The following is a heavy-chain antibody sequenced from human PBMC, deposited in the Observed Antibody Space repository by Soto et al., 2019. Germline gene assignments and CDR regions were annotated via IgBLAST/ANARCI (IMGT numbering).Heavy chain of an antibody. J-gene: IGHJ4*02. V-gene: IGHV3-7*01. CDR1: GFTFNIFW. Sequence: EVQLVQSGGGLVQPGGSLRLSCGASGFTFNIFWMTWVRQAPGKGLGWVANINQNGNEKYYIDSVRGRFTVSRDNAESSLSLQMDNLRAEDTAMYYCTTDRSGTYLDWGQGTLVTVSS. CDR2: INQNGNEK. CDR3: TTDRSGTYLD. D-gene: IGHD1-26*01.